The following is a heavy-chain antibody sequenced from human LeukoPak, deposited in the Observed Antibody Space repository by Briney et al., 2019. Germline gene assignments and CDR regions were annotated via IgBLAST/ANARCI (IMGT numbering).Heavy chain of an antibody. CDR3: ARRAGAYSHPYDY. CDR1: GFTFDDYA. CDR2: ISWNSGSI. V-gene: IGHV3-9*01. Sequence: GRSLRLSCAASGFTFDDYAMHWVRQAPGKGLEWVSGISWNSGSIGYADSVKGRFTISRDNAKNSLYLQMNSLRAEDTAVYYCARRAGAYSHPYDYWGQGTLVTVSS. D-gene: IGHD4/OR15-4a*01. J-gene: IGHJ4*02.